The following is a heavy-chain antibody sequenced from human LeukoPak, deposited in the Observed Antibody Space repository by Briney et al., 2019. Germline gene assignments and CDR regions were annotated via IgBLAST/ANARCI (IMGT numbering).Heavy chain of an antibody. CDR3: AKDRRIAVAVSAFDYFHQ. CDR2: VSYIENT. J-gene: IGHJ1*01. V-gene: IGHV4-61*01. CDR1: GGSVSSGNDF. D-gene: IGHD6-19*01. Sequence: SETLSLTCTVSGGSVSSGNDFWSWIRQTPGKGLEWIGYVSYIENTDFNPSLKSRVSISVDTSKNQFSLRLTSVTAADTALYYCAKDRRIAVAVSAFDYFHQWGQGTLVIVSS.